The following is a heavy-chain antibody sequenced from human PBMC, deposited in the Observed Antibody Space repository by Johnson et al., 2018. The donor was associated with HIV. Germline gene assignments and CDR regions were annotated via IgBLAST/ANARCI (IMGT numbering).Heavy chain of an antibody. CDR1: GFTFSSYD. CDR3: AKDRNYDSLSI. V-gene: IGHV3-13*01. J-gene: IGHJ3*02. CDR2: IGTAGDT. Sequence: MLLVESGGGVVQPGRSLRLSCAASGFTFSSYDMHWVRQATGKGLEWVSAIGTAGDTYYPGSVKGRFTISRENAKNSLYLQMNSLRAGDTAVYYCAKDRNYDSLSIWGQGTMLTVSS. D-gene: IGHD3-9*01.